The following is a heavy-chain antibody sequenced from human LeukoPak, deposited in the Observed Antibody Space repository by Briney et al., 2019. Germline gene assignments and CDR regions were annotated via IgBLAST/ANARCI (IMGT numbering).Heavy chain of an antibody. CDR1: GGSFSGYY. D-gene: IGHD4-17*01. CDR3: ARETTVIINYFDY. Sequence: PSGTLSLTCAVYGGSFSGYYWSWIRQPPGKGLEWNGEINHSGSTNYNPSLKSRVTISVDTSKNQFSLKLSSVTAADTAVYYCARETTVIINYFDYWGQGTLVTVSS. V-gene: IGHV4-34*01. J-gene: IGHJ4*01. CDR2: INHSGST.